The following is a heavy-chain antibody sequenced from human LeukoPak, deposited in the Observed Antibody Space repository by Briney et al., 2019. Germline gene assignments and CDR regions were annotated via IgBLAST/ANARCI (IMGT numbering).Heavy chain of an antibody. J-gene: IGHJ3*02. Sequence: GGSLRPSCAASGFTFNNYEMNWVRQAPGKGLEWVAFISNYDSTIYYADSVKGRFTISRDNSKNTLYLQINSLRAEDMAVYYCARRADDAFDIWGQGTMVTVSS. V-gene: IGHV3-48*01. CDR3: ARRADDAFDI. CDR1: GFTFNNYE. CDR2: ISNYDSTI.